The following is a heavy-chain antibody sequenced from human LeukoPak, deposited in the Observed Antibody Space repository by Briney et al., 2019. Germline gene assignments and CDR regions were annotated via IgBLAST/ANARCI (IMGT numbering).Heavy chain of an antibody. CDR2: IYYSGST. V-gene: IGHV4-39*07. D-gene: IGHD2-15*01. J-gene: IGHJ4*02. CDR1: GGSISSYY. Sequence: PSETLSLTCTVSGGSISSYYWSWIRQPPGKGLEWIGSIYYSGSTYYNPSLKSRVTISVDTSKNQFSLKLSSVTAADTAVYYCARGDCSGGSCYWTFDYWGQGTLVTVSS. CDR3: ARGDCSGGSCYWTFDY.